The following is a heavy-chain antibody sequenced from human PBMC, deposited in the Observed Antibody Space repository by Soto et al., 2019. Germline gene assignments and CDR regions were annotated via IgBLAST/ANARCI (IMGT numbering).Heavy chain of an antibody. D-gene: IGHD2-2*01. CDR1: GFTFSSYA. Sequence: GGSLTLSCAASGFTFSSYAMHWVRQAPGKGLEWVAVISYDGSNKYYADSVKGRFTISRDNSKDTLYLQMNSLRAEDTAVYYCARGGKYCSSASWYSFFGPWGQGTLVTISS. V-gene: IGHV3-30-3*01. CDR3: ARGGKYCSSASWYSFFGP. J-gene: IGHJ5*02. CDR2: ISYDGSNK.